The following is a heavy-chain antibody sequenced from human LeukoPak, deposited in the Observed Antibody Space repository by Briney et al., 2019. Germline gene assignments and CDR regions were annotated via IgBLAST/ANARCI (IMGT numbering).Heavy chain of an antibody. D-gene: IGHD3-9*01. Sequence: GGSLRLSCAASGFTFSSYWMSWVRQVPGKGLERVANIKQDGSEKYYVDSVKGRFTISRDNAKNSLYLQMNSLRAEDTAVYYCARNPPHYDIPDAFDIWGQGTMVTVSS. CDR3: ARNPPHYDIPDAFDI. V-gene: IGHV3-7*01. CDR2: IKQDGSEK. CDR1: GFTFSSYW. J-gene: IGHJ3*02.